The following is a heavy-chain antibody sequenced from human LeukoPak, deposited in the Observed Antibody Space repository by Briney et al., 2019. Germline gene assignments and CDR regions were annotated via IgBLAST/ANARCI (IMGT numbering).Heavy chain of an antibody. CDR3: AREEDYSNSGYWYFDL. Sequence: SETLSLTCAVYGGSFSGYYWSWIRQPPGKGLEWIGEINHSGSTNYNPSLKSRVTISVDTSKNQSSLKLSSVTAADTAVYYCAREEDYSNSGYWYFDLWGRGTLVTVSS. CDR1: GGSFSGYY. V-gene: IGHV4-34*01. CDR2: INHSGST. J-gene: IGHJ2*01. D-gene: IGHD4-11*01.